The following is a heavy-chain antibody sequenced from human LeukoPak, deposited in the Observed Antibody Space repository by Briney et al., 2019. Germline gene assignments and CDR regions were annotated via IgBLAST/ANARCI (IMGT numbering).Heavy chain of an antibody. CDR1: GYSISSGYY. V-gene: IGHV4-38-2*02. CDR3: ARAQITISRSDPGPVVGGSYYYYMDV. CDR2: IYHSGST. D-gene: IGHD3-10*01. J-gene: IGHJ6*03. Sequence: SDTLSLTCTVSGYSISSGYYWGWIRQPPGKGLEWIGSIYHSGSTYYNPSLKSRVTISVDTSKNQFSLKLSSVTAADTAVYYCARAQITISRSDPGPVVGGSYYYYMDVWGKGTTVTVSS.